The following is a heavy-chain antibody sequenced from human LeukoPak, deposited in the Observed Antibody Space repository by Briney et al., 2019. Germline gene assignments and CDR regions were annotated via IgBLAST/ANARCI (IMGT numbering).Heavy chain of an antibody. J-gene: IGHJ4*02. Sequence: GGSLRLSCAASGFTFSSYAMGWVRQAPGKGLEWVSAITASGGNTYYADSVKGRFTISRDNSKNTLYLQMNSLRAEDTAVYYCAKDHIVVVIAPSSAFDYWGQGTLVTVSS. CDR1: GFTFSSYA. V-gene: IGHV3-23*01. CDR2: ITASGGNT. D-gene: IGHD2-21*01. CDR3: AKDHIVVVIAPSSAFDY.